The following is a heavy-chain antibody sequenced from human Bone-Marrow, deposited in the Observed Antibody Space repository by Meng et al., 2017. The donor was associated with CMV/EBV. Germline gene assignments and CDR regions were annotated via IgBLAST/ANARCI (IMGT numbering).Heavy chain of an antibody. CDR3: ARLGGGNYYYYAMDV. V-gene: IGHV3-21*06. D-gene: IGHD3-16*01. CDR1: GFTFSRYN. CDR2: ISSGSYNI. Sequence: GGSLRLSCAASGFTFSRYNMHWVRQAPGKGLEWVSSISSGSYNIDYADSVKGRFTISRDNAKNSLFLQMNSLRAEDTAVYYCARLGGGNYYYYAMDVWGQGTTVTVSS. J-gene: IGHJ6*02.